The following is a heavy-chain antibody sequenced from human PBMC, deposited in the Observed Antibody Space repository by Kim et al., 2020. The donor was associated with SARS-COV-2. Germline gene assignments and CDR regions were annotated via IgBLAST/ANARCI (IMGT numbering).Heavy chain of an antibody. CDR2: IRSKSDGGTI. V-gene: IGHV3-15*01. Sequence: GGSLRLSCAASGFSFNNAWMGWFRQAPGKGLEWVGRIRSKSDGGTIDYAAPVKGRFSISRDDSKTTLYLQMNSVKTEDAAVYYCTTLYYGGPKRWGQGTLVTVAS. J-gene: IGHJ4*02. D-gene: IGHD3-16*01. CDR3: TTLYYGGPKR. CDR1: GFSFNNAW.